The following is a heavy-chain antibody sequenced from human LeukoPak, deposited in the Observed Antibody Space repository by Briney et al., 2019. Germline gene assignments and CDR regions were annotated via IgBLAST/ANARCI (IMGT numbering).Heavy chain of an antibody. CDR1: GGSFSGYY. Sequence: SEGLSLTCAVYGGSFSGYYWSWIRQPPGKGLEWIGEINHSGSTNYNPSLKSRVTISVDTSKNQFSLKVSSVTAADTAVYYCARRVFYYYDSSGQADYWGQGTLVTVSS. J-gene: IGHJ4*02. V-gene: IGHV4-34*01. CDR3: ARRVFYYYDSSGQADY. D-gene: IGHD3-22*01. CDR2: INHSGST.